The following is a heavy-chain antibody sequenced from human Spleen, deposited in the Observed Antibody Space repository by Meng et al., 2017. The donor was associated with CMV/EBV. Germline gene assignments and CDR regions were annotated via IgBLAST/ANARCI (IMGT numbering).Heavy chain of an antibody. J-gene: IGHJ4*02. CDR1: GGSFSGYY. V-gene: IGHV4-34*01. CDR2: INHSGST. D-gene: IGHD2-2*01. CDR3: AGRRYCSSTSCYAGLDY. Sequence: QVQLQQWGAGLLKPSGTLSLTCAGYGGSFSGYYWSWIRQPPGKGLEWIGEINHSGSTNYNPSLKSRVTISVDTSKNQFSLKLSSVTAADTAVYYCAGRRYCSSTSCYAGLDYWGQGTLVTVSS.